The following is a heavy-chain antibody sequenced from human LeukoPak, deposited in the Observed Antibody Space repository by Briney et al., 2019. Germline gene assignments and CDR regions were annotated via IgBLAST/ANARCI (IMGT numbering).Heavy chain of an antibody. Sequence: SETLSLTCTVSGYSISSGYYWGWIRQPPGKGLEWIGSIYHSGSTYYNPSLKSRVTISVDTSKNQFSLKLSSVTAADTAVYYCARDSRRGGYGYWGQGTLVTVSS. CDR1: GYSISSGYY. J-gene: IGHJ4*02. CDR2: IYHSGST. D-gene: IGHD3-16*01. V-gene: IGHV4-38-2*02. CDR3: ARDSRRGGYGY.